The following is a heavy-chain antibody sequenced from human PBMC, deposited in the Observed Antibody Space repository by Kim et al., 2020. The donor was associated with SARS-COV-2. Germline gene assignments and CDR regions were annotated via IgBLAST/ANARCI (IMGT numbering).Heavy chain of an antibody. V-gene: IGHV5-51*01. Sequence: KYTPSFQGKVTISADKSINTAYLQWSTLKASDTAMYYCATSNGSSWAYFDYWGQGTLVTVSS. D-gene: IGHD6-13*01. CDR3: ATSNGSSWAYFDY. J-gene: IGHJ4*02.